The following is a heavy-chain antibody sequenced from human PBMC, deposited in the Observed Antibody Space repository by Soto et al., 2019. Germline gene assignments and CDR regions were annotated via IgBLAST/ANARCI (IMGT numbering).Heavy chain of an antibody. V-gene: IGHV2-5*01. J-gene: IGHJ6*02. CDR3: ARSLAYTTSFGGMDV. Sequence: SGPALVNPTQTLTLTCTFSGFSLITTAMGVGWIRQPPGKALEWLALIYWNDDKRYSPSLKSRLTITKDTSKNQVVLTMTNMDPVDTATYYCARSLAYTTSFGGMDVWGQGTTVTVSS. D-gene: IGHD2-2*02. CDR1: GFSLITTAMG. CDR2: IYWNDDK.